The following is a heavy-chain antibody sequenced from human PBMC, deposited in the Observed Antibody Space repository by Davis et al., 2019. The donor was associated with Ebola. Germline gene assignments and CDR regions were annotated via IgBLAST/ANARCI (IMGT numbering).Heavy chain of an antibody. J-gene: IGHJ6*02. D-gene: IGHD5-18*01. CDR2: ISYDGSNK. CDR3: ARDQVVDTAMVTLDYYYGMDV. V-gene: IGHV3-30*03. Sequence: GGSLRLSCAVSGFTFADYAMHWIRQAPGKGLEWVAVISYDGSNKYYADSVKGRFTISRDNAKNSLYLQMNSLRAEDTAVYYCARDQVVDTAMVTLDYYYGMDVWGQGTTVTVSS. CDR1: GFTFADYA.